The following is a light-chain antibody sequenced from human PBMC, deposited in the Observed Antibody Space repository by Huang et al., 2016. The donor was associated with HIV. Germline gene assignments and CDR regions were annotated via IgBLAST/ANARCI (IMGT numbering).Light chain of an antibody. CDR2: DAS. J-gene: IGKJ3*01. CDR1: QSIGTY. CDR3: QYRANWG. V-gene: IGKV3-11*01. Sequence: EIVLTQSPVTLSLSPGERATLSCRASQSIGTYLAWYQQRVGLAPRLLIYDASNRATGIPARFSGRGSGTDFTLTSSSLEPEDFAVYYCQYRANWGFGPGTKVDIK.